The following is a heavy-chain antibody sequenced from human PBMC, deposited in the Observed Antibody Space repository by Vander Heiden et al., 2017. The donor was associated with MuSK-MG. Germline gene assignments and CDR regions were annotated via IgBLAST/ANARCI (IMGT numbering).Heavy chain of an antibody. V-gene: IGHV1-46*03. CDR2: INPSGGST. CDR1: GYPFTSYY. J-gene: IGHJ4*02. Sequence: QVQPVQPGAEVKKPGASVKASCKATGYPFTSYYMHWVRQAPGQGLEWMGIINPSGGSTSYAQKFQGRVTMTRDTSTSTVYMELSSLRSEDTAVYYCARGETNYGDYFDYWGQGTLVTVSS. CDR3: ARGETNYGDYFDY. D-gene: IGHD4-17*01.